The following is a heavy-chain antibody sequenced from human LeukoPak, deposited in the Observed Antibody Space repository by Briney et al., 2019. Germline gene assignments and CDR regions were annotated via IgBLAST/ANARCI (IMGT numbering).Heavy chain of an antibody. CDR3: ARDESSVAGSYFDY. CDR2: ISGSGGST. J-gene: IGHJ4*02. D-gene: IGHD1-26*01. CDR1: GFAFSTFA. V-gene: IGHV3-23*01. Sequence: GGSLRLSCAASGFAFSTFAMSWVRQAPGKGLDWVSSISGSGGSTYYADSVKGRFTISRDNSKNTLYLQMNSLRAEDTAVYYCARDESSVAGSYFDYWGQGTLVTVSS.